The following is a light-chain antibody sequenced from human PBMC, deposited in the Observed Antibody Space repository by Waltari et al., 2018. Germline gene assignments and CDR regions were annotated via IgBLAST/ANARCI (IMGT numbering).Light chain of an antibody. V-gene: IGKV4-1*01. Sequence: DIVMTQSPDSLAVSLGERATINCKSSQSVLYSSNNKNYLAWYQQKPGQPPKLLIYWASTRESGVPDRFSGSGSGTDFTLTISSRQAEDVAVYYCQQYYSTPFGVGQGTKLEIK. CDR2: WAS. J-gene: IGKJ2*01. CDR3: QQYYSTPFG. CDR1: QSVLYSSNNKNY.